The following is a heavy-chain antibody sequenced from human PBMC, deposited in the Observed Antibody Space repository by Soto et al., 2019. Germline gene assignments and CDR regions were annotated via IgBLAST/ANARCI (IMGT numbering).Heavy chain of an antibody. Sequence: PSETLSLTCSVSGDSISTVDYFWAWIRQPPGQALEYIGYIYKSATTYYNPSFESRVAISLDTSKSQFSLNVTFVTAADTAVYFCARGRYCLTGRCFPNWFDSWGQGTLVTVSS. D-gene: IGHD2-15*01. CDR2: IYKSATT. CDR1: GDSISTVDYF. J-gene: IGHJ5*01. V-gene: IGHV4-30-4*01. CDR3: ARGRYCLTGRCFPNWFDS.